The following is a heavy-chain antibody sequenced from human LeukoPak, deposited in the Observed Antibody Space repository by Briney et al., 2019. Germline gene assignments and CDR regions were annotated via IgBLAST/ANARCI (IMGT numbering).Heavy chain of an antibody. CDR2: IDPSDSYT. D-gene: IGHD4-17*01. Sequence: GESLQISCKGSGYSFTSYWISWVRQMPGKGLEWMGRIDPSDSYTNYSPSFQGHVTISADKSISTAYLQWSSLKASDTAMYYCASSPTTGRDYYYGMDVWGQGTTVTVSS. CDR3: ASSPTTGRDYYYGMDV. J-gene: IGHJ6*02. V-gene: IGHV5-10-1*01. CDR1: GYSFTSYW.